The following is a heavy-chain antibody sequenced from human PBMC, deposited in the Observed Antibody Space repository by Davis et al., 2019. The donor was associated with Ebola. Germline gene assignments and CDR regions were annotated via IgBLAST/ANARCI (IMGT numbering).Heavy chain of an antibody. CDR2: IYYSGST. V-gene: IGHV4-34*01. J-gene: IGHJ3*02. Sequence: MPSETLSLTCAVYGGSFSGYYWSWIRQPPGKGLEWIGYIYYSGSTYYNPSLKSRVTISVDTSKNQFSLRLSSVTAADTAVYFCARARRYTARQDAFDIWGQGTVVIVSS. CDR1: GGSFSGYY. CDR3: ARARRYTARQDAFDI. D-gene: IGHD1-14*01.